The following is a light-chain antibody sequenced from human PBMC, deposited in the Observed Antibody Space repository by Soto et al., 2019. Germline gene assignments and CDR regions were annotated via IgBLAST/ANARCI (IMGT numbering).Light chain of an antibody. Sequence: QSVLTQPASVSGSPGQSITISCTGTSSDVGGYDYVSWFQQYPGSTPKLIIYEVTNRPSGVSNRFSGSKSGNTASLTISGLQADDEADYYCSSYTTATTLLFGTGTKLTVL. CDR2: EVT. CDR3: SSYTTATTLL. J-gene: IGLJ1*01. V-gene: IGLV2-14*01. CDR1: SSDVGGYDY.